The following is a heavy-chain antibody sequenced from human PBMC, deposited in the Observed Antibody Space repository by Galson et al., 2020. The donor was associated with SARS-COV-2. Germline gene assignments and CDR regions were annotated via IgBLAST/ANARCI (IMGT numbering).Heavy chain of an antibody. CDR1: GYRFTSNW. V-gene: IGHV5-51*01. D-gene: IGHD6-13*01. J-gene: IGHJ6*01. Sequence: GESLKISCKGSGYRFTSNWIGWVRQVPGKGLEWMGIIYPGDSDTRYSPYFQGQVTISADKSINTAYLQWSSLKASDTAVYYCAMSQQLLTATVWGQGAMVTVSS. CDR3: AMSQQLLTATV. CDR2: IYPGDSDT.